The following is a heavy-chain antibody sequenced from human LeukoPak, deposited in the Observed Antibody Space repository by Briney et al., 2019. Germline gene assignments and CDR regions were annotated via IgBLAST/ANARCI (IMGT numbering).Heavy chain of an antibody. J-gene: IGHJ4*02. Sequence: GASLRLSCAASGFGFGAYAMIWVRQAPGKGLEWVSLIHNDAATTYYADSVRGRFTVSRDNSKNTLYLEMDSLRAEDTAVYYCGKGEGGTSFNYRFYYWGQGTPVSVSS. CDR2: IHNDAATT. V-gene: IGHV3-23*03. CDR3: GKGEGGTSFNYRFYY. CDR1: GFGFGAYA. D-gene: IGHD5-24*01.